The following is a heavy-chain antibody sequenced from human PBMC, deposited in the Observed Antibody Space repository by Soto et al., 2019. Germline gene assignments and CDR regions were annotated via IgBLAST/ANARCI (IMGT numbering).Heavy chain of an antibody. Sequence: QVQLVQSGAEVKKPGSSVKVSCKASGGTFSSYTISWVRQAPGQGLEWMGRIIPILGIANYAQKFQGRVTITADKSTSTAYMELSSLRFEDTAVYYCARDPYYGDYGGYWGQGTLVTVSS. CDR1: GGTFSSYT. J-gene: IGHJ4*02. V-gene: IGHV1-69*08. D-gene: IGHD4-17*01. CDR2: IIPILGIA. CDR3: ARDPYYGDYGGY.